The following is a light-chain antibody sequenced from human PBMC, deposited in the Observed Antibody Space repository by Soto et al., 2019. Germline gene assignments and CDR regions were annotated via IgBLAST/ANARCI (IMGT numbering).Light chain of an antibody. CDR3: CSYAGTNTWV. J-gene: IGLJ2*01. Sequence: QSALTQPASVSGSPGQSITISCTGTSTNVGSSNFVSWYQQYPGKAPRLVIYDGSKRPPGVSIRFSGSKSGNTASLTISGLQTEDEADYYCCSYAGTNTWVFGGGTKLTVL. V-gene: IGLV2-23*01. CDR2: DGS. CDR1: STNVGSSNF.